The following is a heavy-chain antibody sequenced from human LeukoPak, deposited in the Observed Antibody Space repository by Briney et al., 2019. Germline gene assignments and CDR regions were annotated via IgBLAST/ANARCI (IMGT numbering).Heavy chain of an antibody. Sequence: GGSLRLSCAASGFTFSSYSMNWVRQAPGKGLEWVSYISNSGSSMYHADSVKGRFTISRDNAENSLYLQMNSLRAEDTAVYYCARGGAWGELDYWGQGTLVTVSS. CDR3: ARGGAWGELDY. V-gene: IGHV3-48*04. J-gene: IGHJ4*02. D-gene: IGHD3-16*01. CDR1: GFTFSSYS. CDR2: ISNSGSSM.